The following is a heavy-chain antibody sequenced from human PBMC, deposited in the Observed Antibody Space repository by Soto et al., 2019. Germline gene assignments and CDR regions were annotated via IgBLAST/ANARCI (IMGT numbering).Heavy chain of an antibody. CDR2: IIPIFGTA. Sequence: QVQLVQSGAEVKKPGSSVKVSCKASGGTFSSYAISWVRQAPGQGLEWMGGIIPIFGTANYAQKFQGRVTITADKSTSTAYVELSSLRSEETAVYYCARGGVYYYDSSGYLFDYWGQGTLVTVSS. D-gene: IGHD3-22*01. J-gene: IGHJ4*02. CDR3: ARGGVYYYDSSGYLFDY. CDR1: GGTFSSYA. V-gene: IGHV1-69*06.